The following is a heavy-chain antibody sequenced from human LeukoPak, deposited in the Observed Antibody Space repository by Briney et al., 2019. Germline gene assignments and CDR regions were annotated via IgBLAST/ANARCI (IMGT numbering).Heavy chain of an antibody. J-gene: IGHJ4*02. CDR3: AKDFSVVVVISFPSW. CDR2: ISYDGSNK. D-gene: IGHD3-22*01. CDR1: GFTFSSYG. V-gene: IGHV3-30*18. Sequence: PGGSLRLSCATSGFTFSSYGMHWVRQAPGKGLEWVAVISYDGSNKYYADSVKGRFTISRDNSKNTLYLQMNSLRAEDTAVYYCAKDFSVVVVISFPSWWGQGTLVTVSS.